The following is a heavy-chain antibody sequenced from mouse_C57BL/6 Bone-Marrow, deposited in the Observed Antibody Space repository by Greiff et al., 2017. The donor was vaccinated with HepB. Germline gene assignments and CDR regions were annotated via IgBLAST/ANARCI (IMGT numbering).Heavy chain of an antibody. Sequence: QVQLQQSGAELVRPGASVKLSCKASGYTFTDYYINWVKQRPGQGLEWIARIYPGSGNTYYNEKFKGKATLTAEKSSSTAYMQLSSLTSEDSAVYFCARSPVYGSSYRIAYWGQGTLVTVSA. J-gene: IGHJ3*01. CDR2: IYPGSGNT. V-gene: IGHV1-76*01. CDR3: ARSPVYGSSYRIAY. D-gene: IGHD1-1*01. CDR1: GYTFTDYY.